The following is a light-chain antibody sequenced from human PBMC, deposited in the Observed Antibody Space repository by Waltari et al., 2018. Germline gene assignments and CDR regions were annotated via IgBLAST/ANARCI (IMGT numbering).Light chain of an antibody. Sequence: QSALTQPASVSGSPGQSITISCTGTATDLGGYNYVSWYQQRPGKAPKLIIFAVSSRPSGISHRFSGSKFGNTASLTISGLQPEDEADYYCCSFTSSSTWVFGGGTKLTVL. J-gene: IGLJ3*02. CDR1: ATDLGGYNY. CDR2: AVS. CDR3: CSFTSSSTWV. V-gene: IGLV2-14*01.